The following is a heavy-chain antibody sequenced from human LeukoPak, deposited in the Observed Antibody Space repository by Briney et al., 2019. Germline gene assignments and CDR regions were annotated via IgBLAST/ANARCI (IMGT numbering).Heavy chain of an antibody. CDR2: ISYDGSNK. V-gene: IGHV3-30*18. D-gene: IGHD2-15*01. CDR1: GFSFSNYG. J-gene: IGHJ6*04. Sequence: SGGSLRLSCAASGFSFSNYGMHWVRQAPGKGLEWVAVISYDGSNKYFAESVKGRFTISRDNSKNTRSLHMNTLRDEDTAVYYCAKGFNAPYCSGASCYGLDVWGKGTTVTVSS. CDR3: AKGFNAPYCSGASCYGLDV.